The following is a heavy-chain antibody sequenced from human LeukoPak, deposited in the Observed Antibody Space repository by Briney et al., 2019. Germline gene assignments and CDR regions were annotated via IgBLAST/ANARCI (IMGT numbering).Heavy chain of an antibody. Sequence: GGSLRLSCAASGFTFNSYATTWVRQAPEKGLEWVSSIIDSGINTYYGDSVKGRFTISRDNSKNTLYLQMNSLRAEDTAVYYCAKGSRGSYDYWGQGTLVTVSS. V-gene: IGHV3-23*01. CDR2: IIDSGINT. J-gene: IGHJ4*02. D-gene: IGHD1-26*01. CDR1: GFTFNSYA. CDR3: AKGSRGSYDY.